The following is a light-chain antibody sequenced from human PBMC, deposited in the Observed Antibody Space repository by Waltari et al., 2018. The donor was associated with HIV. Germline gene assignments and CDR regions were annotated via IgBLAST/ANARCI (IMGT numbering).Light chain of an antibody. V-gene: IGLV2-14*01. CDR1: NTDIGLYNL. Sequence: QSALTQPASVSGSPGQSITISCTGANTDIGLYNLVSWYRQHPDKAPQLVIHGVNTRPSGVSARFSGSKSGNTASLTISSLQAEDEADYYCSSYTNSDILLFGGGTKLTVL. CDR3: SSYTNSDILL. CDR2: GVN. J-gene: IGLJ2*01.